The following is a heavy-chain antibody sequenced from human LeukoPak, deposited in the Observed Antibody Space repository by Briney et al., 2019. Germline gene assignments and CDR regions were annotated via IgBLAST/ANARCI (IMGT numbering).Heavy chain of an antibody. V-gene: IGHV1-69*05. CDR2: IIPIFGTA. D-gene: IGHD3-22*01. J-gene: IGHJ4*02. CDR1: GGTFSSYA. CDR3: ARDMGSSGYLFDY. Sequence: GASVKVFCKASGGTFSSYAISWVRQAPGQGLEWMGRIIPIFGTANYAQKFQGRVTITTAESTSTAYMELSSLRSEDTAVYYCARDMGSSGYLFDYWGQGTLVTVSS.